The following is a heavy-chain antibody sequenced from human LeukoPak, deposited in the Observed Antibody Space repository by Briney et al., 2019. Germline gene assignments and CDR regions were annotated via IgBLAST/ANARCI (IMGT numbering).Heavy chain of an antibody. CDR3: VRESAYNWFDT. CDR2: INYGENT. J-gene: IGHJ5*02. Sequence: SETLSLTCAVYGGSFSGYYWSWIRQSPGEGLEWIGEINYGENTNYNPSLKSRVTMSIDTSKNHFSLNLRSVTAADTAVYYCVRESAYNWFDTWGQGTLVTVSS. CDR1: GGSFSGYY. V-gene: IGHV4-34*01.